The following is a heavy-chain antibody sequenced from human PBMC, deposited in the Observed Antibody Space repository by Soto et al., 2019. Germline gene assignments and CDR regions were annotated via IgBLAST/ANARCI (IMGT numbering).Heavy chain of an antibody. J-gene: IGHJ4*02. V-gene: IGHV3-23*01. D-gene: IGHD2-21*01. CDR3: AKVDRVIPDY. Sequence: EVQLLESGGGLVQPGGSLRLSCAASEFTFSNYAVTWVRQAPGKGLEWVSAISGSGGSTYYADSVKGRFTISRDNSKNTLYLQMNSLRAEDTAVYYCAKVDRVIPDYWGQGTLVTVSS. CDR2: ISGSGGST. CDR1: EFTFSNYA.